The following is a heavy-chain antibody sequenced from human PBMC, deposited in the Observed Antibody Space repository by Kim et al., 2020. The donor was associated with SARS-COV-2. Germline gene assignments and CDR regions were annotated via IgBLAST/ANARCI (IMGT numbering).Heavy chain of an antibody. CDR2: IGVSSGNT. CDR1: GYTFTNYG. Sequence: ASVKVSCKASGYTFTNYGISWVRPAPGQGLEWMGWIGVSSGNTKYAQKVQGRVIITTDISTRTAYMEVRSLRSDDTAVYFCARSSQWMNGYEYFQEWGQGTLVTVSS. V-gene: IGHV1-18*01. CDR3: ARSSQWMNGYEYFQE. D-gene: IGHD6-19*01. J-gene: IGHJ1*01.